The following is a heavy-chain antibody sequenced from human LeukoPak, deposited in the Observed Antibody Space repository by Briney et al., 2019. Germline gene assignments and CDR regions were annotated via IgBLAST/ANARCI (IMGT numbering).Heavy chain of an antibody. D-gene: IGHD3-9*01. CDR3: ARAVYDILTGYSFDY. J-gene: IGHJ4*02. CDR2: IYYSGST. V-gene: IGHV4-59*01. Sequence: SETLSLTCTVSGGSISSYYWSWIRQPPGKGLEWIGYIYYSGSTNYNPSLKSRVTISVDTSKNQFSLKLSSVTAADAAVYYCARAVYDILTGYSFDYWGRGTLVTVSS. CDR1: GGSISSYY.